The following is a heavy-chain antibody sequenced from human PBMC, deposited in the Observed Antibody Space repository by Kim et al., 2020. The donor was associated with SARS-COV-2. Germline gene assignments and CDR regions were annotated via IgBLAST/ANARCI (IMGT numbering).Heavy chain of an antibody. CDR1: GFTFSNAW. CDR3: TTLGSLFLLAYCGGDCYSGDP. D-gene: IGHD2-21*02. J-gene: IGHJ5*02. V-gene: IGHV3-15*01. Sequence: GGSLRLSCAASGFTFSNAWMSWVRQAPGKGLEWVGRIKSKTDGGTTDYAAPVKGRFTISRDDSKNTLYLQMNSLKTEDTAVYYCTTLGSLFLLAYCGGDCYSGDPWGQGTLVTVSS. CDR2: IKSKTDGGTT.